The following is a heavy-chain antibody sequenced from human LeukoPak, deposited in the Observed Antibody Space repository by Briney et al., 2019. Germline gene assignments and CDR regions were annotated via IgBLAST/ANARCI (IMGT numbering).Heavy chain of an antibody. V-gene: IGHV3-21*01. D-gene: IGHD3-22*01. CDR1: GFSVSSYS. CDR3: ARAVIVDAFDI. CDR2: IRSGSSDI. Sequence: GGSLRLSCAAAGFSVSSYSMNWVRQAPGKGLEWVSYIRSGSSDIYYADSLKGRFTVSRDNARNSLYVQMNSLRAEDTAVYYCARAVIVDAFDIWGQGTTVTVSS. J-gene: IGHJ3*02.